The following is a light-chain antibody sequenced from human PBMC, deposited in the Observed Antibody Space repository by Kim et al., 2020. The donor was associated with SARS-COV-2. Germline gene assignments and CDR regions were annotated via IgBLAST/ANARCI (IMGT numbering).Light chain of an antibody. CDR2: DVT. Sequence: QSALTQPASVSGSPGQSITMSCTGTTSDVGGYDYVSWYQHHPGKAPTLMIYDVTSRPSGVSNRFSGSKSGNTASLTISGLQAEDEADYYCSSYSSSTLYVFGSGTKVTVL. V-gene: IGLV2-14*03. CDR1: TSDVGGYDY. CDR3: SSYSSSTLYV. J-gene: IGLJ1*01.